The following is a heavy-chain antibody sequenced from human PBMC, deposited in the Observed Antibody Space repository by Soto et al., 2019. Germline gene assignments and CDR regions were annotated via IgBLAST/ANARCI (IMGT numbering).Heavy chain of an antibody. Sequence: SVKASCKASGGTFSSYAISWVRQAPGQGLEWMGGIIPIFGTANYAQKFQGRVTITADESTSTAYMELSSLRSEDTAVYYCARTYLPYDFWSGYSWFDPWGQGTLVTVSS. D-gene: IGHD3-3*01. V-gene: IGHV1-69*13. CDR2: IIPIFGTA. CDR1: GGTFSSYA. J-gene: IGHJ5*02. CDR3: ARTYLPYDFWSGYSWFDP.